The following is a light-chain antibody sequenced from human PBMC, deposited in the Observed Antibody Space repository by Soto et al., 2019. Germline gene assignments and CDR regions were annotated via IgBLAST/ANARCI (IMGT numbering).Light chain of an antibody. J-gene: IGLJ3*02. CDR2: DVS. Sequence: QSVLTQPRSVSGSPGQSVTISCTGTSSDVGVYNYVSWYQQHPGKAPKLMIYDVSKWPSGVPDRFSGSKSGNTASLTISGLQAEDEADYYCCSYAGSYTWVFGGGTKVTVL. CDR1: SSDVGVYNY. CDR3: CSYAGSYTWV. V-gene: IGLV2-11*01.